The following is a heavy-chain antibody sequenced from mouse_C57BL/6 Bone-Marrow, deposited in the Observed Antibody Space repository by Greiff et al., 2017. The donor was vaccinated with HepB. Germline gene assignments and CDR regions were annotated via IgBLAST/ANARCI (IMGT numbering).Heavy chain of an antibody. CDR3: ANYSNYDSYWYFDV. Sequence: QVHVKQPGAELVKPGASVKMSCKASGYTFTSYWITWVKQRPGQGLEWIGDIYPGSGSTNYNEKFKSKATLTVDTSSSTAYMQLSSLTSEDSAVYYCANYSNYDSYWYFDVWGTGTTVTVSS. V-gene: IGHV1-55*01. D-gene: IGHD2-5*01. CDR2: IYPGSGST. J-gene: IGHJ1*03. CDR1: GYTFTSYW.